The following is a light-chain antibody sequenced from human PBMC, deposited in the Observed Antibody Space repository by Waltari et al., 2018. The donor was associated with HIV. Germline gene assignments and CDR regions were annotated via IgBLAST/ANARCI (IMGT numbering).Light chain of an antibody. J-gene: IGLJ3*02. CDR1: SDDVGYDNY. Sequence: QSDLTQPASVSGSPGQSLVISCSGTSDDVGYDNYVSWYQQHPGNAPNLVIYDVTSRPSGVSNRFSGSKSGTTASLTISGLRADDEADYYCSSYVGSSTSWLFGGGTKLTV. V-gene: IGLV2-14*03. CDR2: DVT. CDR3: SSYVGSSTSWL.